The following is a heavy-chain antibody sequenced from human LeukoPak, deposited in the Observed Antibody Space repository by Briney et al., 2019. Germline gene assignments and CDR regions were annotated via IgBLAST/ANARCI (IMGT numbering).Heavy chain of an antibody. V-gene: IGHV1-2*02. J-gene: IGHJ4*02. Sequence: GASVKVSSKASGYTFTGYYMHWVRQAPGQGLEWMGWINPNSGGTNYAQKFQGRVTMTRDTSISTAYMELSRLRSDDTAVYYCARVAVAEYYFDYWGQGTLVTVSS. CDR2: INPNSGGT. CDR3: ARVAVAEYYFDY. D-gene: IGHD6-19*01. CDR1: GYTFTGYY.